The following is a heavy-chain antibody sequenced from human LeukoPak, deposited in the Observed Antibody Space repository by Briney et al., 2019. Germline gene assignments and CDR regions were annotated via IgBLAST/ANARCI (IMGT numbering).Heavy chain of an antibody. CDR2: MNPNSGNT. CDR3: ARDEGVWGTPFDY. J-gene: IGHJ4*02. Sequence: ASVKVSCKASGYTFTSYDINWVRQATGQGLEWMGWMNPNSGNTGYAQKFQGRVSMTSNTSISTAYMELRSLRSDDTAVYYCARDEGVWGTPFDYWGQGTLVTVSS. CDR1: GYTFTSYD. V-gene: IGHV1-8*01. D-gene: IGHD3-16*01.